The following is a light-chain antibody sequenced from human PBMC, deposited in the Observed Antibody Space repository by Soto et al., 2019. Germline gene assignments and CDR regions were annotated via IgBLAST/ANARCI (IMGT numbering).Light chain of an antibody. CDR2: DAS. J-gene: IGKJ1*01. CDR1: QNIDNK. CDR3: QQFHYWWT. V-gene: IGKV3-15*01. Sequence: EIVMTQSPATLSVSPGERATLSCRASQNIDNKLAWYQQKPGQVPRLLIYDASTRATGIPARFSGSGSGTEFTLTISSLQSEDFAFYYCQQFHYWWTFGQGTKVDNK.